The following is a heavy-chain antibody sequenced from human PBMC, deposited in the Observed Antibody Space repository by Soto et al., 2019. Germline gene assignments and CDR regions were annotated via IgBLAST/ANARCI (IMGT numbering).Heavy chain of an antibody. CDR3: ARDIRSAYFDY. CDR1: GFTFRNYG. J-gene: IGHJ4*02. CDR2: IWYAGTNK. Sequence: GSLRLSCAASGFTFRNYGMHWVRQAPGKGLEWVAVIWYAGTNKYYADSVKGRFTISRDNSENIMYLQMNSLRVEDTAVYYCARDIRSAYFDYWGQGALVTVSS. V-gene: IGHV3-33*01. D-gene: IGHD2-21*01.